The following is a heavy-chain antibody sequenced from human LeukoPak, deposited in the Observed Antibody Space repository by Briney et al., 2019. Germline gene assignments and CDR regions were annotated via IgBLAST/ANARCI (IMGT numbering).Heavy chain of an antibody. D-gene: IGHD3-22*01. V-gene: IGHV4-39*01. CDR1: GGSISSSSYY. CDR2: IYYSGSP. J-gene: IGHJ4*02. Sequence: SETLSLTCTVSGGSISSSSYYWGWIRQPPGEGLQWLGSIYYSGSPYDNPSLKSRVTISVDTSKNQFSLKLSSVTAADTAVYYCARLLYDSRGYYYFDYWGPGTLVTVSS. CDR3: ARLLYDSRGYYYFDY.